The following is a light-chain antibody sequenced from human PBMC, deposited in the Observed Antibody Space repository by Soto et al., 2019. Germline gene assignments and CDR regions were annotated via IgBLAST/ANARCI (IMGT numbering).Light chain of an antibody. V-gene: IGLV1-40*01. CDR2: GNS. CDR1: SSNIGAGYD. CDR3: QSYDSSLSGWGV. Sequence: QSVLTQPPSVSGAPGQWVTISCTGSSSNIGAGYDVHWYQQLPGTAPKLLIYGNSNRPSGVPDRFSGSKSGTSASLAITGLQAEDEADYYCQSYDSSLSGWGVFGGGTKLTVL. J-gene: IGLJ3*02.